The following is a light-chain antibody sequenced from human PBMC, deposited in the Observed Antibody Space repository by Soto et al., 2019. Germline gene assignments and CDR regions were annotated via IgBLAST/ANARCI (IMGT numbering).Light chain of an antibody. V-gene: IGKV1-39*01. CDR3: QQSDSTPYT. CDR2: AAS. Sequence: DMQMTQSPSSLSASVGDRVTINRRASQSISTFLKWYQQKPGQAPKVLISAASTLQSGVPSRFSGRGSGTDFTLTISSLQPEDFATYYCQQSDSTPYTFGQGTTRETK. CDR1: QSISTF. J-gene: IGKJ2*01.